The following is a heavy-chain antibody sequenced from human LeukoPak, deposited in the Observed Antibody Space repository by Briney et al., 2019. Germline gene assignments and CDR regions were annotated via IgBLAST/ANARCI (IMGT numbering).Heavy chain of an antibody. Sequence: SETLSLTCTVSGASISSSSYYWGWIRQPPGKGLDWIGSIYYSGSTYYNPSLKSRVTISVDTSKNQFSLKLSSVTAADTAVYYCARHTATIFGVVEYYFDYWGQGTLVTVSS. CDR2: IYYSGST. V-gene: IGHV4-39*01. J-gene: IGHJ4*02. D-gene: IGHD3-3*01. CDR1: GASISSSSYY. CDR3: ARHTATIFGVVEYYFDY.